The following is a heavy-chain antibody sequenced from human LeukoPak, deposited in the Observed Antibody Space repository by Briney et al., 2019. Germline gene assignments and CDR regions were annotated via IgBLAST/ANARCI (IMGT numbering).Heavy chain of an antibody. J-gene: IGHJ4*02. CDR1: GCTFSSYS. Sequence: SVTLSCKASGCTFSSYSICWVWQAPGQGLGWRGSIIPILGIANYVQKFQGRVTITADKSTSTAYMELSSLRSEDTAVYYCARVSSPRDCGGDCYYTDYWGQGTLVTVSS. CDR3: ARVSSPRDCGGDCYYTDY. V-gene: IGHV1-69*02. D-gene: IGHD2-21*02. CDR2: IIPILGIA.